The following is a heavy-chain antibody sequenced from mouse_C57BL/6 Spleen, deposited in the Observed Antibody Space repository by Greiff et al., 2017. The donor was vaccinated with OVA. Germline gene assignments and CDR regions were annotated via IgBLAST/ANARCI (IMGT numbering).Heavy chain of an antibody. CDR1: GFTFSDYG. V-gene: IGHV5-17*01. CDR2: ISSGSSTI. Sequence: EVQVVESGGGLVKPGGSLKLSCAASGFTFSDYGMHWVRQAPEKGLEWVAYISSGSSTIYYADTVKGRFTISRDNAKNTLFLQMTSLRSEDTAMYYCAIPDPPDVYFDYWGQGTTLTVSS. CDR3: AIPDPPDVYFDY. J-gene: IGHJ2*01.